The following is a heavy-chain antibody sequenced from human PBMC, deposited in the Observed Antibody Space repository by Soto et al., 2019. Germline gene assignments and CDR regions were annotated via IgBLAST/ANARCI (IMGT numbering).Heavy chain of an antibody. CDR3: AVELIAARADY. Sequence: ASVKVSCKASGYTFTSYYMHWVRQAPGQGLEWMGIINPSGGSTSYAQKFQGRVTMTRDTSTSTVYMELSSLRSEDTAVYYCAVELIAARADYWGQGTLVTVSS. J-gene: IGHJ4*02. CDR1: GYTFTSYY. CDR2: INPSGGST. V-gene: IGHV1-46*01. D-gene: IGHD6-6*01.